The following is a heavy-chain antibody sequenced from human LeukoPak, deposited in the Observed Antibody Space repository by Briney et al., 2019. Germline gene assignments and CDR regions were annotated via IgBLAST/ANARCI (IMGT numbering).Heavy chain of an antibody. CDR3: TTGGAMILFPGY. V-gene: IGHV3-15*01. CDR1: GLPIADFA. D-gene: IGHD3-10*01. CDR2: IKSKTDGGTT. J-gene: IGHJ4*02. Sequence: GGSLRLSCVASGLPIADFAMHWVRQAPGKGLEWVGRIKSKTDGGTTDYAAPVKGRFTISRDDSKNTLYLQMNSLKTEDTAVYYCTTGGAMILFPGYWGQGTLVTVSS.